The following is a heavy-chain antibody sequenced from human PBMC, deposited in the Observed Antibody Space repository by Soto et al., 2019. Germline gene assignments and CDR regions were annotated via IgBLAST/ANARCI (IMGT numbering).Heavy chain of an antibody. Sequence: EASAKPSCKTSGYSYSKYGISWVRQAPGQGLEWLGWISDYNGNTNYTQKFQGRVIMTTDTSTKIAYMVLRSLIVVVTAVYYCARVGYYASGSYAMFVWG. D-gene: IGHD3-10*01. CDR3: ARVGYYASGSYAMFV. CDR1: GYSYSKYG. V-gene: IGHV1-18*01. J-gene: IGHJ6*02. CDR2: ISDYNGNT.